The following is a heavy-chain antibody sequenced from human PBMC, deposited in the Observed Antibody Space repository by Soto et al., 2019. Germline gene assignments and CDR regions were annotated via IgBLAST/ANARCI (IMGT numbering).Heavy chain of an antibody. Sequence: QVQLVQSGAEVKKPGSSVKVSCKASGGTFSSYAISWVRQAPGQGLEWMGGIIPIFGTANYAQKFQGRVKITADKSTSTAYMELSSLSSEDKAVYYCARDSGQGYGDYVGDFDYWGQGTLVTVSS. CDR1: GGTFSSYA. V-gene: IGHV1-69*06. CDR3: ARDSGQGYGDYVGDFDY. J-gene: IGHJ4*02. D-gene: IGHD4-17*01. CDR2: IIPIFGTA.